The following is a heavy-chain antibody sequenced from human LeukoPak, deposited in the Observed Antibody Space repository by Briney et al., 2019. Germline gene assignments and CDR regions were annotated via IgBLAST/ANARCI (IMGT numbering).Heavy chain of an antibody. V-gene: IGHV4-39*01. J-gene: IGHJ4*02. D-gene: IGHD3-10*02. CDR2: IYYSGST. Sequence: SETLSLTCTVSGGSISSSNYYWGWIRQPPGKGLEWIGSIYYSGSTYYNPSLKSRVTISVDTSKNQFSLKLSSVTAADTAVYYRARHPRYVHFDYWGQGTLVTVSS. CDR3: ARHPRYVHFDY. CDR1: GGSISSSNYY.